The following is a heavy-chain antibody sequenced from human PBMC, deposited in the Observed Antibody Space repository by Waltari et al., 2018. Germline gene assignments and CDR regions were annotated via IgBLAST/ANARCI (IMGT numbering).Heavy chain of an antibody. CDR2: INAGNGNT. V-gene: IGHV1-3*01. J-gene: IGHJ6*02. CDR1: GYTFTSYA. Sequence: QVQLVQSGAEVKKPGASVKVSCKASGYTFTSYAMHWVRQAPGQRLEWMGWINAGNGNTKCPQKFQGRVTSTRDTSAGTAYMELGSLRSEDTAVYYCARVGIAAAGSYYYYGMDVWGQGTTVTVS. CDR3: ARVGIAAAGSYYYYGMDV. D-gene: IGHD6-13*01.